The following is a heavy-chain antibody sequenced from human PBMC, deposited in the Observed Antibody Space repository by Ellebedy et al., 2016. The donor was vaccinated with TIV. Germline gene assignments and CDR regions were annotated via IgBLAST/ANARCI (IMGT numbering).Heavy chain of an antibody. CDR3: ARVGNYYGGNPSYYFDY. J-gene: IGHJ4*02. V-gene: IGHV1-69*10. CDR1: GGTFSSYG. D-gene: IGHD4-23*01. Sequence: AASVKVSCKASGGTFSSYGISWVRQAPGQGLEWMGGIIPILGNANYAQKFQGRATITADESTYTAYMELSSLRSEDTAVYYCARVGNYYGGNPSYYFDYWGQGTLVTVSS. CDR2: IIPILGNA.